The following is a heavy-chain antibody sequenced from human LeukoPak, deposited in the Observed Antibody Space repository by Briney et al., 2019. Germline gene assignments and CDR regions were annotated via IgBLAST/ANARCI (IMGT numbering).Heavy chain of an antibody. CDR1: GVSISSSGFY. D-gene: IGHD1-26*01. Sequence: SETLSLTCSVSGVSISSSGFYWGWIRQPPGKGLEWIGSIYYSGSTYYNPSLKSRVTISVDTSKDQFSLKLSSVTAADTAVYYCARSGAANGDYWGQGTLVTVSS. V-gene: IGHV4-39*01. CDR2: IYYSGST. J-gene: IGHJ4*02. CDR3: ARSGAANGDY.